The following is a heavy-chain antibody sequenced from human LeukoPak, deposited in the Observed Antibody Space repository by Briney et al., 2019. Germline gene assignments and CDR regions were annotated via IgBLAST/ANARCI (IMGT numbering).Heavy chain of an antibody. J-gene: IGHJ4*02. D-gene: IGHD5-12*01. CDR3: ARGFLATITD. CDR2: INHSGST. V-gene: IGHV4-34*01. CDR1: GGSFSGYY. Sequence: PSETLSLTCAVYGGSFSGYYWSWIRQPPGKGLEWIGEINHSGSTNYNPSLKSRVTISVDTSKNQFSPKLSSVTAADTAVYYCARGFLATITDWGQGTLVTVSS.